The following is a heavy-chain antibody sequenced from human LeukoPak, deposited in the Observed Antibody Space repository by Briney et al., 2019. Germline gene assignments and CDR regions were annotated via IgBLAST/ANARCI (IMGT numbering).Heavy chain of an antibody. J-gene: IGHJ6*03. V-gene: IGHV4-39*07. CDR1: GGSISSSSYY. D-gene: IGHD6-13*01. CDR3: ARIRVKHVQQLAPYYYYYMDV. CDR2: IYYSGST. Sequence: PSETLSLTCTVSGGSISSSSYYWGWIRQPPGKGLEWIGSIYYSGSTYYNPSLKSRVTISVDTSKNQFSLKLSSVTAADTAVYYCARIRVKHVQQLAPYYYYYMDVWGKGTTVTISS.